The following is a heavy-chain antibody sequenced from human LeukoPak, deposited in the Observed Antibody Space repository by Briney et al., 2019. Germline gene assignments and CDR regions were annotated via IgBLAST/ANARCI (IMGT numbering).Heavy chain of an antibody. J-gene: IGHJ3*01. CDR2: INPNTGDT. V-gene: IGHV1-2*02. CDR3: ASKGAGHCYDASCMGSFDL. D-gene: IGHD2-15*01. CDR1: GYPFIDYY. Sequence: VASVKVSCKASGYPFIDYYLHWVRQAPGQGLESMGCINPNTGDTNSAQNFQGRVIMTRDTSITTAYMGLSRLKSDDTALYYCASKGAGHCYDASCMGSFDLWGQGTTVAVSS.